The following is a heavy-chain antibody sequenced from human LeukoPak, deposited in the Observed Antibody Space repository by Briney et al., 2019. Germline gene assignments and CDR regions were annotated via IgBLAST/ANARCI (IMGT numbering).Heavy chain of an antibody. CDR1: GLTFSSYW. J-gene: IGHJ4*02. CDR2: IKQDGSEK. V-gene: IGHV3-7*04. Sequence: GGSLRLSCAASGLTFSSYWMSWVRQAPGKGLEWVANIKQDGSEKYYVDSVKGRFTICRDNAKNSLFLQMSSLRAEDTAVYYCARGEYYYDGGYWGQGTLVTVSS. CDR3: ARGEYYYDGGY. D-gene: IGHD3-22*01.